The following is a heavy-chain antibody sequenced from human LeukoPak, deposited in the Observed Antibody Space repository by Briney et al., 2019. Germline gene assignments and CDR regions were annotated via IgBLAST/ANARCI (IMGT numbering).Heavy chain of an antibody. J-gene: IGHJ6*03. D-gene: IGHD3-22*01. CDR1: GYTFTSYG. CDR3: ARDGLPYYYDRSGYYHYMDV. CDR2: INPFNGNT. V-gene: IGHV1-18*01. Sequence: GASVKVSCKASGYTFTSYGISWVRQAPGQGLEWMGWINPFNGNTNYAQKLQGRVTMTTDTSTSTAYMELRSLRSDDTAVYYCARDGLPYYYDRSGYYHYMDVWGKGTTVTVSS.